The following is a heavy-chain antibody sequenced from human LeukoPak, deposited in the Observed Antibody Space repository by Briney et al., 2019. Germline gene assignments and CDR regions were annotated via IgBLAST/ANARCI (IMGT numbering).Heavy chain of an antibody. CDR2: ISGSGGST. J-gene: IGHJ4*02. CDR1: GFTFSSYA. CDR3: AKGDSSGWYGPYFDY. V-gene: IGHV3-23*01. D-gene: IGHD6-19*01. Sequence: GGSLRLSCEASGFTFSSYAMSWVRQAPGKGLEWVSAISGSGGSTYYADSVKGLFTISRDNSKNTLYLQMNSLRAEDTAVYYCAKGDSSGWYGPYFDYWGQGTLVTVSS.